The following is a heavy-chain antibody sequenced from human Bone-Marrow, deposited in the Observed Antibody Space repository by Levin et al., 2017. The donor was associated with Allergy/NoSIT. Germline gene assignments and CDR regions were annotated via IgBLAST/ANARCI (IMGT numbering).Heavy chain of an antibody. V-gene: IGHV3-72*01. Sequence: QSGGSLRLSCAASGFTLSDHYMDWVRQSPVKGLEWLARIRPKNHVTFYAASVKGRFTISRDDSENSLSLQMDSLRSDDTAVYYCVRGYNSFDVWGQGTMVTVSS. CDR1: GFTLSDHY. CDR3: VRGYNSFDV. CDR2: IRPKNHVT. J-gene: IGHJ3*01. D-gene: IGHD1-1*01.